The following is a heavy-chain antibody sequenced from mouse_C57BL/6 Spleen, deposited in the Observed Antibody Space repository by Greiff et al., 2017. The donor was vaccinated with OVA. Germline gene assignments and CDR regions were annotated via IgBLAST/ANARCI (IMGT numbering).Heavy chain of an antibody. J-gene: IGHJ4*01. Sequence: VQLQQPGAELVKPGASVKLSCKASGYTFTSYWMHWVKQRPGQGLEWIGDIYPGGGYTNYNEKFKGKATLTADKSSSTAYMQFSSLTSEDSAIYYCARYGIVTTVRYYAMDYWGQGTSVTVSS. CDR1: GYTFTSYW. D-gene: IGHD2-5*01. CDR3: ARYGIVTTVRYYAMDY. CDR2: IYPGGGYT. V-gene: IGHV1-63*01.